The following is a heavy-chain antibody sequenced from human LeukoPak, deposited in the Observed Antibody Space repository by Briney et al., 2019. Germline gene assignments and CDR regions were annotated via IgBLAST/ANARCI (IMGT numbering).Heavy chain of an antibody. D-gene: IGHD3-10*01. Sequence: GASVKVSCKASGYTFTSYYMHWVRQAPGQGLEWMGIINPSGGSTSYAQKFQGRVTMTRDMSTSTVYMELSSLRSEDTAVYYCARSNYYVSGSYLRGDNWFDPWGQGTLVTVSS. CDR2: INPSGGST. J-gene: IGHJ5*02. CDR3: ARSNYYVSGSYLRGDNWFDP. CDR1: GYTFTSYY. V-gene: IGHV1-46*01.